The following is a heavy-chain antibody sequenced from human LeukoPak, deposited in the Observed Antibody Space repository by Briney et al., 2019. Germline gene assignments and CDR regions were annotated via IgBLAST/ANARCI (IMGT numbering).Heavy chain of an antibody. V-gene: IGHV3-23*01. J-gene: IGHJ3*02. CDR3: ARSLPWGSYRGRAFDI. CDR1: GFTFSSYA. D-gene: IGHD3-16*02. Sequence: GGSLRLSCAASGFTFSSYAMSWVRQAPGKGLEWVSAISGSGGSTYYADSVKGRFTISRDNSKNTLYLQMNSLRAEDTAVYYCARSLPWGSYRGRAFDIWGQGTMVTVSS. CDR2: ISGSGGST.